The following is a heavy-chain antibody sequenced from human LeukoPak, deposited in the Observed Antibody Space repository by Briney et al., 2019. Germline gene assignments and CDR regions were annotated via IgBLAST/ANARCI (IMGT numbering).Heavy chain of an antibody. V-gene: IGHV3-64*01. CDR1: GFTFSTYA. Sequence: GGSLRLSCAASGFTFSTYAMHWVRQAPGKGLECVSAISSNGGSTYYANSVKGRFTISRDNSKNTLYLQMGSLRAEDMAVYYCATTRSGWYFPPDYWGQGTLVTVSS. CDR2: ISSNGGST. J-gene: IGHJ4*02. CDR3: ATTRSGWYFPPDY. D-gene: IGHD6-13*01.